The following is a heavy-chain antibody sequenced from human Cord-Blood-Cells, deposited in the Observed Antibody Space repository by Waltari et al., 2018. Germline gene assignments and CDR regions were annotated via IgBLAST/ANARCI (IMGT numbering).Heavy chain of an antibody. J-gene: IGHJ5*02. CDR2: IYHSGST. CDR1: GGSISSGAYS. V-gene: IGHV4-30-2*01. Sequence: QLQLQESGSGLVTPSQTLSLHCAVSGGSISSGAYSWSWIRQPPGKGLEWIGYIYHSGSTYYNPSLKSRGTISVDRSKNQFSLKLSSVTAADTAVYYCARYPPFDPWGQGTLVTVSS. CDR3: ARYPPFDP.